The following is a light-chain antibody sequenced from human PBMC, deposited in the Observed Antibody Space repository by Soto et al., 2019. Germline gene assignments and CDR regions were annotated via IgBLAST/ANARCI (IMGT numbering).Light chain of an antibody. CDR3: QTWGSGTVV. CDR1: SGHSSYA. J-gene: IGLJ2*01. CDR2: LNSDGSH. Sequence: QSVLTQSPSASASLGASVKLTCTLSSGHSSYALAWHQQQPEKGPRYLMKLNSDGSHSKGDGIPDRFSGSSSGAERYLTISSLQSEDEADYYCQTWGSGTVVFGGGTKLTVL. V-gene: IGLV4-69*01.